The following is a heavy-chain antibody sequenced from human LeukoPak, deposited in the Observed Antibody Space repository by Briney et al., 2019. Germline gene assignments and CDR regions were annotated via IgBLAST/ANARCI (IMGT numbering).Heavy chain of an antibody. Sequence: GGSLRLSCAASGFTFSSYEMNWVRQAPGKGLEWVSYISSSGSTIYYADSVKGRFTISRDNAKNSLYLHMNSLRAEDTAVYYCARGITIFFDYWGQGTLVTVSS. CDR1: GFTFSSYE. D-gene: IGHD3-9*01. J-gene: IGHJ4*02. V-gene: IGHV3-48*03. CDR3: ARGITIFFDY. CDR2: ISSSGSTI.